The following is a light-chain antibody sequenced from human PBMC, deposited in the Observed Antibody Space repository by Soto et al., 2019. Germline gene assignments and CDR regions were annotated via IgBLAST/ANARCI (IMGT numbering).Light chain of an antibody. CDR1: STDIGAYIY. V-gene: IGLV2-8*01. Sequence: QSALTQPPSASGPPGQSVTISCTGTSTDIGAYIYVSWYQQHPGKAPKLMISEVSRRPSGVPARFSGSNSGNTASLTASGLQADDEALYYCSSYAGSNNFVFGTGTKVTVL. CDR2: EVS. J-gene: IGLJ1*01. CDR3: SSYAGSNNFV.